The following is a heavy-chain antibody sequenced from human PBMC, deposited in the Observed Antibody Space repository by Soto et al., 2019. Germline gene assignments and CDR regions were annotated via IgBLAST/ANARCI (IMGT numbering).Heavy chain of an antibody. CDR2: ISSSGSFI. J-gene: IGHJ4*02. V-gene: IGHV3-21*01. CDR3: AREPEGIAAALDY. Sequence: EVQLVESGGGLVKPGGSLRLSCAASGFTFRTYGMNWVRRAPGGGLEWVASISSSGSFIYYADSVKGRFTISIDDAEKSLYLQMNSLRAEDTALYYCAREPEGIAAALDYWGRGTLFTVSS. D-gene: IGHD6-13*01. CDR1: GFTFRTYG.